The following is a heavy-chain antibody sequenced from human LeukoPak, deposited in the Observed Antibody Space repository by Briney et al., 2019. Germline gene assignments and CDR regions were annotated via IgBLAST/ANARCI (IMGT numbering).Heavy chain of an antibody. V-gene: IGHV4-39*07. CDR2: IYYSGGP. CDR3: ARDLQYYYGSGSYRNAFDI. J-gene: IGHJ3*02. Sequence: PSETLSLTCTVSGGSISSYYWGWVRQPPGKGLEWIASIYYSGGPYYNPSLKSRVTISVDTSKNQFSLKLSSVTAADTAVYYCARDLQYYYGSGSYRNAFDIWGQGTMVTVSS. CDR1: GGSISSYY. D-gene: IGHD3-10*01.